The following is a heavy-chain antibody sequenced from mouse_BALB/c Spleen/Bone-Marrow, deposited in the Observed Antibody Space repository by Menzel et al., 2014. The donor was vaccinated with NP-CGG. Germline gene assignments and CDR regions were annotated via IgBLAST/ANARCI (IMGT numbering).Heavy chain of an antibody. Sequence: EVQLQQSGAELVKPGASVKLSCTASGFNIKDTYMHWVKQRPEQGLEWIGRIDPANGNTKYDPKFQGKATITADTSSNTAYLRLSSLTSEDTAVYCCANYVYGYYFDYWGQGTTLTVSS. D-gene: IGHD2-2*01. J-gene: IGHJ2*01. CDR3: ANYVYGYYFDY. V-gene: IGHV14-3*02. CDR2: IDPANGNT. CDR1: GFNIKDTY.